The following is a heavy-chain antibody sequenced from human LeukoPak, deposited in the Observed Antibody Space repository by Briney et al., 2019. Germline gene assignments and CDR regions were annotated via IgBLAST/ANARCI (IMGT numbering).Heavy chain of an antibody. J-gene: IGHJ4*02. D-gene: IGHD4/OR15-4a*01. CDR3: ARDLDYGEKSGDY. CDR1: GFTFINYY. V-gene: IGHV1-46*01. CDR2: INLSGGST. Sequence: GASVKVSCKASGFTFINYYMHWVRQAPGKGLEWLGIINLSGGSTHYPQKFQDRVTMTRDTSTSTVYMELSSLRSEDTAVYYCARDLDYGEKSGDYWGQGTLVTVSS.